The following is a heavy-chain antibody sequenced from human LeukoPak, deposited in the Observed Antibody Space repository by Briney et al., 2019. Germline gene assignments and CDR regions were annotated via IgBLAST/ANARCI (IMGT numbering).Heavy chain of an antibody. D-gene: IGHD1-1*01. CDR1: GXSITTYY. CDR2: IYHSEIT. J-gene: IGHJ4*02. V-gene: IGHV4-59*01. CDR3: ASTDKGGTGTY. Sequence: PSETLSLTCTVSGXSITTYYWSWIRQPPGKGLEWIGYIYHSEITNYNPSLKSRVTISVDTSKNQFSLKLSSVTAADTAVYYCASTDKGGTGTYWGQGTLVTVSS.